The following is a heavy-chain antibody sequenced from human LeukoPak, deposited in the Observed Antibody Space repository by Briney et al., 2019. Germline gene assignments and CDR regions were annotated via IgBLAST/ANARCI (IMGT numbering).Heavy chain of an antibody. CDR1: GYTFTSYG. J-gene: IGHJ4*02. D-gene: IGHD5-18*01. CDR3: ARDTERIQLWPAGIDY. V-gene: IGHV1-18*01. CDR2: ISAYNGNT. Sequence: ASVKVSCKASGYTFTSYGISWVRQAPGQGLEWMGWISAYNGNTNYAQKFQGRVTMTRDTSISTAYMELSRLRSDDTAVYYCARDTERIQLWPAGIDYWGQGTLVTVSS.